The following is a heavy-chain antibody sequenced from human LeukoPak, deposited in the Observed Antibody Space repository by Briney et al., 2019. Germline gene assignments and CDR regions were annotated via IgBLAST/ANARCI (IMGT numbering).Heavy chain of an antibody. CDR2: MNPNSGNT. V-gene: IGHV1-8*01. CDR1: GYTFTSYD. CDR3: ARGRIQLWTNDY. Sequence: ASVKVSCKASGYTFTSYDINWVRQATAQGLEWMGWMNPNSGNTGYEQKFQGRVTMTRNTSISTAYMELSSLRSEDTAVYYCARGRIQLWTNDYWGQGTLVTVSS. J-gene: IGHJ4*02. D-gene: IGHD5-18*01.